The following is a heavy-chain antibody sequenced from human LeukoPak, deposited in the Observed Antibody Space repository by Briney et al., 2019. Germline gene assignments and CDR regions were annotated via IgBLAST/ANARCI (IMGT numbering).Heavy chain of an antibody. J-gene: IGHJ4*02. V-gene: IGHV1-69*04. D-gene: IGHD3-10*01. CDR2: IIPILGIA. CDR3: ASGLTSIGEMDY. CDR1: GYTFTSYG. Sequence: GASVKVSCKASGYTFTSYGISWVRQAPGQGLEWMGRIIPILGIANYAQKFQGRVTITADKSTSTAYMELSSLRSEDTAVYYCASGLTSIGEMDYWGQGTLVTVSS.